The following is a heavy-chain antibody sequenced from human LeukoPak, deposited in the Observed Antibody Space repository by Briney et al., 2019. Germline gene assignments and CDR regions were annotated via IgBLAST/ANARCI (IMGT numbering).Heavy chain of an antibody. CDR2: IKPSNGDT. J-gene: IGHJ4*02. CDR1: GYNFSGHY. CDR3: ASPPLSSAMYYAH. Sequence: ASVKVSCKASGYNFSGHYMHWVRQAPAQGLEWMGWIKPSNGDTKYAQNFQGRVTMTRETSISTAYMELSSLRSDDTAVYYCASPPLSSAMYYAHWGQGTLVTVSS. D-gene: IGHD1-26*01. V-gene: IGHV1-2*02.